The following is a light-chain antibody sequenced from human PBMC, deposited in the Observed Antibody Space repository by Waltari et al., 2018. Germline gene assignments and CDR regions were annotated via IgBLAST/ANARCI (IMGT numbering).Light chain of an antibody. CDR2: LGS. V-gene: IGKV2-28*01. CDR1: QSLLFSNGYNY. CDR3: MQALQSPPT. Sequence: DIVMTQSPLSLPVTPGEAASISCRSSQSLLFSNGYNYFDWYLQKPGQSPQLLIYLGSNRAAGVPDRFSGSGSGTDFTLKITRVEAEDVGVYYCMQALQSPPTFGGGTKVDIK. J-gene: IGKJ4*01.